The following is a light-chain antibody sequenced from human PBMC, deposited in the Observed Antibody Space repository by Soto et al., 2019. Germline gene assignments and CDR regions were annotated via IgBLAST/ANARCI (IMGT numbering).Light chain of an antibody. J-gene: IGKJ1*01. CDR1: ETVYDRQ. V-gene: IGKV3-20*01. CDR2: AIS. Sequence: IVLTQSPGTLSASPGGRATLSCRSSETVYDRQLAWYQQRAGQAPRLLIYAISTRAAGIPDRFSGSGSGTDFTLTISRVEPADSAMYYCQQFGSSSWTFAQGTKVE. CDR3: QQFGSSSWT.